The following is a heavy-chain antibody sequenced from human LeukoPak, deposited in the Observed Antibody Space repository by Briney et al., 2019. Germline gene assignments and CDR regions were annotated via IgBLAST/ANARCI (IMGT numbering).Heavy chain of an antibody. J-gene: IGHJ3*02. CDR1: GGTFSSYA. D-gene: IGHD4-23*01. CDR3: ARDGGNSGGLHI. CDR2: IIPIFGTA. V-gene: IGHV1-69*05. Sequence: VKVSCKASGGTFSSYAISWVRQAPGQGLEWMGGIIPIFGTANYAQKFQGRVTITTDESTSTAYTELSSLRSEDTAVYYCARDGGNSGGLHIWGQGTMVTVSS.